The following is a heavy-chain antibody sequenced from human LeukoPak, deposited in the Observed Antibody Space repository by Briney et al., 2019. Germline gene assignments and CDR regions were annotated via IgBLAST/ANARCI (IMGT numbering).Heavy chain of an antibody. Sequence: GGSLRLSCAASGFTFSSYGMSWVRQAPGKGLEWVANIKQDGSKKYYVDSVKGRFTISRDNAKNSLYLQMNSLRAEDTAVYYCARDSSGYYYPDASDIWGQGTMVTVSS. V-gene: IGHV3-7*04. CDR1: GFTFSSYG. CDR3: ARDSSGYYYPDASDI. D-gene: IGHD3-22*01. J-gene: IGHJ3*02. CDR2: IKQDGSKK.